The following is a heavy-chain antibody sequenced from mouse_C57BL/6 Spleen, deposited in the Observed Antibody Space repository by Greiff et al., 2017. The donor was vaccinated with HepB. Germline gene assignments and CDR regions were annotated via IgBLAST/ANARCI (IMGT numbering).Heavy chain of an antibody. CDR3: AREAVATRGYFDV. Sequence: LVESGAELARPGASVKLSCKASGYTFTSYGISWVKQRTGQGLEWIGEIYPRSGNTYYNEKFKGKATLTADKSSSTAYMELRSLTSEDSAVYFCAREAVATRGYFDVWGTGTTVTVSS. D-gene: IGHD1-1*01. V-gene: IGHV1-81*01. CDR1: GYTFTSYG. CDR2: IYPRSGNT. J-gene: IGHJ1*03.